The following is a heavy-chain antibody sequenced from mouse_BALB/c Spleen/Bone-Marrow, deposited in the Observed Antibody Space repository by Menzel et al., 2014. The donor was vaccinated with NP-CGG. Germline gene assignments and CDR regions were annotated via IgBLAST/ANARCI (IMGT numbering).Heavy chain of an antibody. V-gene: IGHV14-3*02. Sequence: EVQRVESGAELVKPGASVKLSCTASGFNIKDTYMHWVKQRPEQGLEWIGRIDPANGNTKYDPKFQGKATITTDTSSNTAYLQVSSLTSEDTAVYYCASATTATYYAMDYWGQGTSVTVSS. CDR3: ASATTATYYAMDY. CDR2: IDPANGNT. CDR1: GFNIKDTY. J-gene: IGHJ4*01. D-gene: IGHD1-2*01.